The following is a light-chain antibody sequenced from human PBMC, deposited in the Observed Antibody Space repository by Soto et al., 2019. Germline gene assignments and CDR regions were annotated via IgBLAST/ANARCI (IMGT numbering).Light chain of an antibody. CDR3: LLYSGGVGV. CDR1: TEAVTSGNF. J-gene: IGLJ3*02. Sequence: QTVVTQEPSLTVSPGETVTLTCAANTEAVTSGNFPNWVQQKPGQSPTALIYRTSNRHSWTPARFSGSLLGGKAALTLSGVQPEDEADYFCLLYSGGVGVFGGGTKLTVL. V-gene: IGLV7-43*01. CDR2: RTS.